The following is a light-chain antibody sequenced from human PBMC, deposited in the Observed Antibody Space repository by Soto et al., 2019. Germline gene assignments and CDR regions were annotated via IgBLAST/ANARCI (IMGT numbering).Light chain of an antibody. Sequence: EIVLTQSPSTLSLSPGERATLSCGASQSVSSSYLAWHQHKPSLAPRLLISASTSRATGIPDRFSGSGFGTYFTLTISRLEPEDFAVYYWQEYGNSPYTFGQGTKLEIK. CDR2: AST. CDR1: QSVSSSY. J-gene: IGKJ2*01. V-gene: IGKV3D-20*01. CDR3: QEYGNSPYT.